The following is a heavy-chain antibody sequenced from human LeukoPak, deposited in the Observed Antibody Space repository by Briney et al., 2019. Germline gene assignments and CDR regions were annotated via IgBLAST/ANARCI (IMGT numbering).Heavy chain of an antibody. CDR1: GYTFTSYG. Sequence: ASVKVSCKASGYTFTSYGISWVRQAPGQGLEWMGWISAYNGNTNYAQKLQGRVTMTTDTSTSTAYMELRSLRSEDTAVYYCARGNALTGYSSSWYYFDYWGQGTLVTVSS. CDR2: ISAYNGNT. CDR3: ARGNALTGYSSSWYYFDY. D-gene: IGHD6-13*01. J-gene: IGHJ4*02. V-gene: IGHV1-18*01.